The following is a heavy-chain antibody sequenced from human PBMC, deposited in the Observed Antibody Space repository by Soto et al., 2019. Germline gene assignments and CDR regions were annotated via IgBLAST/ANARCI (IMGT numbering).Heavy chain of an antibody. J-gene: IGHJ6*02. CDR2: IYYSGSS. CDR3: PRDHWDGMDV. V-gene: IGHV4-31*03. D-gene: IGHD3-16*01. Sequence: QVQLQESGPGLVKPSQTLSLTCPVSGGSMGRGGHFWTWIRQHPGKGLEWIGNIYYSGSSYYNPSLRSRLTWSIATSKNQSSLKLGFVTAADTVVYYCPRDHWDGMDVGGQGTTVTVAS. CDR1: GGSMGRGGHF.